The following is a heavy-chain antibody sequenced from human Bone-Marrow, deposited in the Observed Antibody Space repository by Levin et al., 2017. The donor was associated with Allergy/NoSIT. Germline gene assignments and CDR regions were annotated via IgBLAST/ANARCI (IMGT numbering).Heavy chain of an antibody. J-gene: IGHJ4*02. CDR3: ARVRGDGDYIFDY. CDR2: IWNDGSNK. V-gene: IGHV3-33*01. D-gene: IGHD4-17*01. Sequence: GGSLRLSCAASGFTFSNYGMHWVRQAPGKGLEWVAVIWNDGSNKYYADSVKGRFTISRDNSNNTLYTKMKSLRDEDTAVYYCARVRGDGDYIFDYWGQGTLVTVSS. CDR1: GFTFSNYG.